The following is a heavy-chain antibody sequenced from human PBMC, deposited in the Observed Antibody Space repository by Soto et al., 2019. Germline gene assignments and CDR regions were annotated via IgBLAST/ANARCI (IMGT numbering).Heavy chain of an antibody. CDR1: GFTFSSFW. Sequence: PRGSLRLSCAASGFTFSSFWMHWVRQAPREGLVWVSRINSNGSNTNYADSVKGRFTISRDNAKNSLYLQMNSLRAEDTAVYCCAREGGQWLNWFDPWGQGTPVTVSS. D-gene: IGHD6-19*01. CDR2: INSNGSNT. V-gene: IGHV3-74*01. J-gene: IGHJ5*02. CDR3: AREGGQWLNWFDP.